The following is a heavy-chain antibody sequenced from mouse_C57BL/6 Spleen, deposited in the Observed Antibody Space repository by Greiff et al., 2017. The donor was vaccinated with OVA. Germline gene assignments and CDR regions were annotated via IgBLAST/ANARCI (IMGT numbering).Heavy chain of an antibody. V-gene: IGHV1-61*01. CDR2: IYPSDSET. Sequence: QVQLQQPGAELVRPGSSVKLSCKASGYTFTSYWMDWVKQRPGQGLEWIGNIYPSDSETHYNQKFKDKATLTGDKSSSTAYMQLSSLTSEDSAVYYCARGGDYYAMDYWGQGTSVTVSS. CDR3: ARGGDYYAMDY. CDR1: GYTFTSYW. J-gene: IGHJ4*01.